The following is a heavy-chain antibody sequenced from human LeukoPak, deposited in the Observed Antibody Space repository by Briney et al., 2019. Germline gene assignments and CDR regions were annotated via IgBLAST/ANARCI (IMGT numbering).Heavy chain of an antibody. D-gene: IGHD3-22*01. J-gene: IGHJ4*02. V-gene: IGHV1-18*01. Sequence: ASVKVSCKASGYTFTSYGISWVRQAPGQGLEWMGRISAYNGNTNYAQKLQGRVTMTTDTSTSTAYMELRSLRSDDTAVYYCARAAPDYYDSSGSSDYWGQGTLVTVSS. CDR3: ARAAPDYYDSSGSSDY. CDR1: GYTFTSYG. CDR2: ISAYNGNT.